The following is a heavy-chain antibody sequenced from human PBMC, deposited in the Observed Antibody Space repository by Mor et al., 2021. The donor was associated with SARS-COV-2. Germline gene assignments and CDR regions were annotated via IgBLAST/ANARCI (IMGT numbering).Heavy chain of an antibody. Sequence: SLKSRVAISVDTSKNQFSLKLSSVTSADTAVYYCARGHKFSRFLEWSPVDVWGKGTTVTVSS. CDR3: ARGHKFSRFLEWSPVDV. V-gene: IGHV4-34*01. D-gene: IGHD3-3*01. J-gene: IGHJ6*04.